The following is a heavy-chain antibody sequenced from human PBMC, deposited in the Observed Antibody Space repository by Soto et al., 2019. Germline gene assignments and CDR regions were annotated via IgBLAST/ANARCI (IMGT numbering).Heavy chain of an antibody. CDR3: AKDVRGYGYGPDY. D-gene: IGHD5-18*01. CDR1: GFTFSSYA. Sequence: TGGSLRLSCAASGFTFSSYAMSWVRQAPGKGLEWVSAISGSGGSTYYADSVKGRFTISRDNSKNTLYLQMNSLRAEDTAVYYCAKDVRGYGYGPDYWGQGTLVTVSS. V-gene: IGHV3-23*01. J-gene: IGHJ4*02. CDR2: ISGSGGST.